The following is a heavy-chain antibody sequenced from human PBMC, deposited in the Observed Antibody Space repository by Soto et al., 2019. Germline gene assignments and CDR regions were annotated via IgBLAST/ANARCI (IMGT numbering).Heavy chain of an antibody. CDR3: ARGWGTVTHFDY. J-gene: IGHJ4*02. D-gene: IGHD4-4*01. V-gene: IGHV4-59*01. CDR1: GGSISSYY. Sequence: SETLSLTCTVSGGSISSYYWSWIRQPPGKGLEWIGYIYYSGSTNYNPSLKSRVTISVDTSKNQFSLKLSSVTAADTAVYYCARGWGTVTHFDYWGQGTLVTVSS. CDR2: IYYSGST.